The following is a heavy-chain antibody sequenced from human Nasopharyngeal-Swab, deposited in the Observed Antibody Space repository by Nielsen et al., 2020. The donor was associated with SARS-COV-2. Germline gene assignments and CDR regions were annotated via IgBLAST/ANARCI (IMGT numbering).Heavy chain of an antibody. V-gene: IGHV3-23*01. D-gene: IGHD3-10*01. CDR1: GFTFSNYA. CDR3: AKAYSYGSGSSYATFDS. CDR2: ITASGANT. J-gene: IGHJ4*02. Sequence: ESLKISCAASGFTFSNYAMSWVRQAPVKGLEWVSGITASGANTYHADSVKGRFTISRDNSKNMLYLQMISLRADDTAVYYCAKAYSYGSGSSYATFDSWGQGTLVTVSS.